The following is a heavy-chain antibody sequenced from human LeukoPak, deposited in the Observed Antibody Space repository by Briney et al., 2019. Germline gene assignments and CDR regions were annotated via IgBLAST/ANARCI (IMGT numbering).Heavy chain of an antibody. CDR2: INPNSGGT. Sequence: ASVKVSCKASGYTFTCYYMHWVRQAPGQGLEWMGWINPNSGGTNYAQKFQGRVTMTRDTSISTAYMELSRLRSDDTAVYYCARESTMIVVDPDAFDIWGQGTMVTVSS. D-gene: IGHD3-22*01. CDR3: ARESTMIVVDPDAFDI. CDR1: GYTFTCYY. J-gene: IGHJ3*02. V-gene: IGHV1-2*02.